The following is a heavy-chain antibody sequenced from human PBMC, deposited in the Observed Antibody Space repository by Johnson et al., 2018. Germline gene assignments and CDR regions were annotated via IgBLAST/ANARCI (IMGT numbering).Heavy chain of an antibody. Sequence: QVELQESGAEVKKPGSSVKVSCRASGGTFNSSAFSWVRPAPGLGLVWMGGIIPMFGSTNYAPKFQGICPITAAESTSTAYIELSSLRSEDTAVYYCATSTDIQPRSGMDVWGQGTTVTVSS. J-gene: IGHJ6*02. CDR1: GGTFNSSA. CDR2: IIPMFGST. CDR3: ATSTDIQPRSGMDV. V-gene: IGHV1-69*01. D-gene: IGHD1-1*01.